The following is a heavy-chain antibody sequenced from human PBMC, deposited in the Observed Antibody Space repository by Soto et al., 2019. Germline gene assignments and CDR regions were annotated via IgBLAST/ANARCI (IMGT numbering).Heavy chain of an antibody. J-gene: IGHJ6*02. CDR2: IYPGDSNT. Sequence: PGESLKISCKCSGYSFTSYWIGWVRQMPGKGLEWMGIIYPGDSNTRYSPSLQGQVTISADMSISTAYLQWSSLKASDTAIYYCARRHYCRGDCTINPDYYYGMGVWGQGTTVTVSS. D-gene: IGHD2-21*02. V-gene: IGHV5-51*01. CDR3: ARRHYCRGDCTINPDYYYGMGV. CDR1: GYSFTSYW.